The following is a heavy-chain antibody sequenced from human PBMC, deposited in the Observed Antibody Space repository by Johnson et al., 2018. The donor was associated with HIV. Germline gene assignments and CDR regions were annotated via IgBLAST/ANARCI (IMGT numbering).Heavy chain of an antibody. CDR2: IYSGGST. Sequence: VQLVESGGGLVQPGGSLRLSCAASGFTVSSNYMSWVRQAPGKGLEWVSVIYSGGSTYYADSVKGRFTISRDNSKNTPCLQMKSLRAEDTAVYYCVRDSSSWYPPEDAFDIWGQGTMVTVSS. J-gene: IGHJ3*02. CDR3: VRDSSSWYPPEDAFDI. V-gene: IGHV3-66*01. D-gene: IGHD6-13*01. CDR1: GFTVSSNY.